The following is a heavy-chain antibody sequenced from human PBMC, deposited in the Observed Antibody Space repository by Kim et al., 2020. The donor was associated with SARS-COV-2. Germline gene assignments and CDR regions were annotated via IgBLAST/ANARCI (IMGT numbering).Heavy chain of an antibody. CDR3: TKLRSNVPWSYWSYFDY. J-gene: IGHJ4*02. V-gene: IGHV3-7*05. Sequence: GGSLRLSCAASGFNFDNFWMSWVRQAPGKGLEWVANINQDGSEKFYVDSVKGRFTISRDNAKNSLSLQMDSLGPEDTAVYYCTKLRSNVPWSYWSYFDYWDRGPLVAVPA. CDR1: GFNFDNFW. D-gene: IGHD2-8*02. CDR2: INQDGSEK.